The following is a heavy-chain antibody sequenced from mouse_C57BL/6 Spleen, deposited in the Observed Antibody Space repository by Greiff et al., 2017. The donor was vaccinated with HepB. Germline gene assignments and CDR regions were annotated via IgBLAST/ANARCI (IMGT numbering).Heavy chain of an antibody. Sequence: QVQLQQPGAELVKPGASVKLSCKASGYTFTSYWMQWVKQRPGQGLEWIGEIDPSDSYTNYNQKFKGKATLTVDTSSSTAYMQLSSLTSEDSAVYSCASFFDYWGQGTTLTVSS. CDR2: IDPSDSYT. J-gene: IGHJ2*01. V-gene: IGHV1-50*01. CDR1: GYTFTSYW. CDR3: ASFFDY.